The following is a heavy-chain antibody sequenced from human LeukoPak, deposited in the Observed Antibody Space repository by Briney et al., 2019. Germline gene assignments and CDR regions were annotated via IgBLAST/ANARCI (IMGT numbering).Heavy chain of an antibody. CDR2: INPNSGGT. V-gene: IGHV1-2*02. CDR3: ARGIQLWLSEELYYFDY. CDR1: GYTFTGYY. Sequence: ASVKVSCKASGYTFTGYYIHWVRQAPGQGLEWMGWINPNSGGTNYAQKFQGRVTMTRDTSISTAYMELSRLRSDDTAVYYCARGIQLWLSEELYYFDYWGQGTLVTVSS. D-gene: IGHD5-18*01. J-gene: IGHJ4*02.